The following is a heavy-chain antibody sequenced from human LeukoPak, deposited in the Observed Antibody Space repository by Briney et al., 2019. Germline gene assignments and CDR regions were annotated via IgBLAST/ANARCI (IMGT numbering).Heavy chain of an antibody. CDR1: GFTFSSYA. Sequence: HPGGSLRLSCAASGFTFSSYAMSWVRQAPGKGLEWVSAISGSGGSTYYADSVKGRFTISRDNSKNTLYLQMNSLRAEDTAVYYCARYDGTGDAFDIWGQGTMVTVSS. D-gene: IGHD1-1*01. J-gene: IGHJ3*02. CDR2: ISGSGGST. CDR3: ARYDGTGDAFDI. V-gene: IGHV3-23*01.